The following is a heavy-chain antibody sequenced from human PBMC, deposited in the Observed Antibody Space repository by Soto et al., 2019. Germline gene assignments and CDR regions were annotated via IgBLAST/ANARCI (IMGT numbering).Heavy chain of an antibody. CDR2: IIPIRGIA. CDR1: GGTFSSYT. D-gene: IGHD6-13*01. CDR3: ARGFLAAAEFD. J-gene: IGHJ4*02. V-gene: IGHV1-69*02. Sequence: SVKVSCKASGGTFSSYTISWVRQAPGQGLEWMGRIIPIRGIANYAQKFQGRVTMTANNSTSTAYMELSSLRSEDTAVYYCARGFLAAAEFDWGQGTLVTVSS.